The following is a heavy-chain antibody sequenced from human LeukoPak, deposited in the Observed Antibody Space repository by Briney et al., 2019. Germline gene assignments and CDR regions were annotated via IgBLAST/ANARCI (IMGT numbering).Heavy chain of an antibody. CDR1: GFTFSSYS. CDR2: ISSSSSTI. J-gene: IGHJ4*02. Sequence: GGSLRLSCAASGFTFSSYSMNWVRQAPGKGLEWVSYISSSSSTIHYADSVKGRFTISRDNAKNSLYLQMNSLRAEDTAVYYCASSRGSYGWGFFDYWGRGTLVTVSS. V-gene: IGHV3-48*01. CDR3: ASSRGSYGWGFFDY. D-gene: IGHD1-26*01.